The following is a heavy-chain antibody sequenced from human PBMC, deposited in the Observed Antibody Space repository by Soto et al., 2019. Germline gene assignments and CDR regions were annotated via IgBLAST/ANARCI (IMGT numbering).Heavy chain of an antibody. CDR3: AREAGPDRWFDP. Sequence: SDTLSLTCTVSGASISSYFWTWIRQPAGKGLDWIGRISTSGTTNYNPSLKSRVTMSVDTSKNHFSLNLSSVTAADTAVYYCAREAGPDRWFDPWGQGTLVTVSS. V-gene: IGHV4-4*07. J-gene: IGHJ5*02. CDR2: ISTSGTT. D-gene: IGHD6-19*01. CDR1: GASISSYF.